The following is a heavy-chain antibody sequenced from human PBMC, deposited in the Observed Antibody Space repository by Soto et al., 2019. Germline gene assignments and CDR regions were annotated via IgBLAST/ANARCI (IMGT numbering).Heavy chain of an antibody. CDR2: ISGSGDST. D-gene: IGHD1-26*01. J-gene: IGHJ4*02. CDR3: ARRGSGSYYDY. V-gene: IGHV3-23*01. Sequence: EVPLLESGGGLVQPGGSLRLSCAASGFTFSNYAMNWVRQAPGKGLEWVSVISGSGDSTYYADSVKGRFTISRDNSKNTLYLQMNSLRAEDTAIYYCARRGSGSYYDYWGQGTLVTVSS. CDR1: GFTFSNYA.